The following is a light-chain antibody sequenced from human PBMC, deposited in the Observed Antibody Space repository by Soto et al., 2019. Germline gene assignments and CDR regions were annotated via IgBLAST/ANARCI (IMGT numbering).Light chain of an antibody. CDR2: EGN. CDR3: CSYTDGSSLL. J-gene: IGLJ3*02. CDR1: RNDIGTYNL. V-gene: IGLV2-23*01. Sequence: QSALTQPASVSESPGQSISISCGGGRNDIGTYNLVSWYQQHPGKAPKLIISEGNKRPSGVSNRFSGSRSGNTVSLTISGLQAEDEADYYCCSYTDGSSLLFGGGTKLTV.